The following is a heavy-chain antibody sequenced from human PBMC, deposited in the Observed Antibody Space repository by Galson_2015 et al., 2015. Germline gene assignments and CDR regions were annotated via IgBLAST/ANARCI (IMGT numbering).Heavy chain of an antibody. CDR1: GFTFSDSW. D-gene: IGHD5-24*01. V-gene: IGHV3-7*01. CDR2: TKPDASDK. CDR3: ARGASNSFQS. J-gene: IGHJ3*01. Sequence: SLRLSCAASGFTFSDSWMDWIRQAPGKGLGWVASTKPDASDKYYADSVKGRFTISRDNVKNSLFLQMNSLRLEDTAVYYCARGASNSFQSWGQGAMVTVSS.